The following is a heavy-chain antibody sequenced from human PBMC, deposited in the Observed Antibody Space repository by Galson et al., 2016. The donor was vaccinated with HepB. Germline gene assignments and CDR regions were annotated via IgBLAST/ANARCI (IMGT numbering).Heavy chain of an antibody. Sequence: QSGAEVKQPGESLKISCKGSGYSFTKYYICWVRQKPGEGLEWMGSIYPDDSDTRYSPSFQGQVTISADKSINTAYLQWSSLKASDTAMDYCARRRDIFTGHPSYYYVMDVSGQGTLVTVSS. CDR2: IYPDDSDT. CDR3: ARRRDIFTGHPSYYYVMDV. V-gene: IGHV5-51*01. CDR1: GYSFTKYY. J-gene: IGHJ6*02. D-gene: IGHD3-9*01.